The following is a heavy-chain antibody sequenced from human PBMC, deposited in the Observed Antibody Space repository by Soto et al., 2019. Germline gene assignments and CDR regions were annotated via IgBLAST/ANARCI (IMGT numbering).Heavy chain of an antibody. CDR1: GFTFSSYA. CDR2: ISGSGGST. Sequence: PGGSLRLSCAASGFTFSSYAMSWVRQAPGKGLEWVSAISGSGGSTYYADSVKGRFTISRDNSKNTLYLQMNSLRAEDTAVYYCAKVLSTYYYDSSGYYGSNWSDPWGQGTLVTVSS. V-gene: IGHV3-23*01. J-gene: IGHJ5*02. D-gene: IGHD3-22*01. CDR3: AKVLSTYYYDSSGYYGSNWSDP.